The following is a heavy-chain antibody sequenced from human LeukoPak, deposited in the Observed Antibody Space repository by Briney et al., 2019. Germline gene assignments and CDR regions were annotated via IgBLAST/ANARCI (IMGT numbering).Heavy chain of an antibody. CDR3: TTNDAFDI. CDR2: IKTKTDGETR. J-gene: IGHJ3*02. V-gene: IGHV3-15*01. Sequence: GGSLRPSCAASGFTFSSYSMNWVRQAPGKGLEWVGRIKTKTDGETRDYAAPVKDRFTISREDSKNTLYLQMNSLKTDDTAVYYCTTNDAFDIWGRGTMVTVSS. CDR1: GFTFSSYS.